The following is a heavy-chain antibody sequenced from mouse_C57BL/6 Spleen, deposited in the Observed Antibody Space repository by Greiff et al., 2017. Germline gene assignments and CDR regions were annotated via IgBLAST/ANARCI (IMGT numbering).Heavy chain of an antibody. CDR1: GYTFTSYW. CDR3: ALTGDY. CDR2: IDPSDSYT. J-gene: IGHJ2*01. Sequence: QVQLQQSGAELVKPGASVKLSCKASGYTFTSYWMQWVKQRPGQGLEWIGEIDPSDSYTNYHQKFKGKATLTVDTSSSTAYMQLSSLTSEDSAVYYCALTGDYWGQGTTLTVSS. D-gene: IGHD4-1*01. V-gene: IGHV1-50*01.